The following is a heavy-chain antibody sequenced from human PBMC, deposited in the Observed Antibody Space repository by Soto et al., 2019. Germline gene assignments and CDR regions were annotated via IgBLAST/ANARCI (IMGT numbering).Heavy chain of an antibody. CDR1: GFTFSSYG. Sequence: PGGSLRLSCAASGFTFSSYGMHWVRQAPGKGLEWVAVISYDGSNKYYADSVKGRFTISRDNSKNTLYLQMNSLRAEDTAVYYCAKDASLTVEPYYYYGMDVWGQGTTVTVSS. D-gene: IGHD1-1*01. CDR3: AKDASLTVEPYYYYGMDV. CDR2: ISYDGSNK. J-gene: IGHJ6*02. V-gene: IGHV3-30*18.